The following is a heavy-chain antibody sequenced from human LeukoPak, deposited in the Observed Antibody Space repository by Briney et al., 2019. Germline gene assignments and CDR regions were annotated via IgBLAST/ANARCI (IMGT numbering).Heavy chain of an antibody. CDR1: DGSISSYY. D-gene: IGHD3-3*01. J-gene: IGHJ4*02. V-gene: IGHV4-59*01. CDR3: ASLRFLEWLFDY. CDR2: IYYSGST. Sequence: SETLSLTCTVSDGSISSYYWSWVRQPPGKGLAWIGNIYYSGSTNYNPSLKSRVTISVDTSKNQFSLKLNSVTAADTAVYYCASLRFLEWLFDYWGQGTLVTVSS.